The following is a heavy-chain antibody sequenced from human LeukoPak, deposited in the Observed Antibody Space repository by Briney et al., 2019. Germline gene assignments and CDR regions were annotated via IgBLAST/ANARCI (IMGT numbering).Heavy chain of an antibody. Sequence: SETLSLTCTVSGGSISSYYWSWIRQPPGKGLEWIGYIYYSGSTNYNPSLKSRVTISVDTSKNQFSLKLSSVTAADTAVYYCARQGLWFGELLSGWFDPWGQGTLVTVSS. CDR2: IYYSGST. CDR3: ARQGLWFGELLSGWFDP. V-gene: IGHV4-59*08. CDR1: GGSISSYY. D-gene: IGHD3-10*01. J-gene: IGHJ5*02.